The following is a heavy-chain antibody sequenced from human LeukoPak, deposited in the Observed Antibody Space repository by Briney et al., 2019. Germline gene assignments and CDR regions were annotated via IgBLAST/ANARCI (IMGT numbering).Heavy chain of an antibody. V-gene: IGHV5-51*01. CDR1: GYSFTTYW. J-gene: IGHJ4*02. D-gene: IGHD5-12*01. CDR3: ARHPKGGYSGYESDY. Sequence: GESLKISCKASGYSFTTYWIGWVRQMPGKGLEWMGIIYPADSAAKYSPSFQGQVTISVDKSISTAYLQWSRLKASDTAMYYCARHPKGGYSGYESDYWGQGTLVTVSS. CDR2: IYPADSAA.